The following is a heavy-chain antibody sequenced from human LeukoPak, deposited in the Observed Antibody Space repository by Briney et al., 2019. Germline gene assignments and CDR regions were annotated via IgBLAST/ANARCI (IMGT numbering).Heavy chain of an antibody. J-gene: IGHJ4*02. CDR3: AKNGGNRYGTVHFDH. D-gene: IGHD4-23*01. Sequence: GGSLRPSCAAAGFTFSSYAMTWVQLPPRKGLGRVSVIGGGGGDPYYADSVKDRFTIYRDNSKNTMYLQMNSLRVEDTAVYYCAKNGGNRYGTVHFDHWGQGILVTVSS. V-gene: IGHV3-23*01. CDR1: GFTFSSYA. CDR2: IGGGGGDP.